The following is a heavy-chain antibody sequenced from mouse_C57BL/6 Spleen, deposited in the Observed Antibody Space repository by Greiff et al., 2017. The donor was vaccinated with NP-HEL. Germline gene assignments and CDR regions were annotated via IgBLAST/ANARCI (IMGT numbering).Heavy chain of an antibody. Sequence: EESGPGLVKPSQSLSLTCSVTGYSITSGYYWNWIRQFPGNKLEWMGYISYDGSNNYNPSLKNRISITRDTSKNQFFLKLNSVTTEDTATYYCARVHYYGSSFDYWGQGTTLTVSS. CDR2: ISYDGSN. D-gene: IGHD1-1*01. J-gene: IGHJ2*01. V-gene: IGHV3-6*01. CDR1: GYSITSGYY. CDR3: ARVHYYGSSFDY.